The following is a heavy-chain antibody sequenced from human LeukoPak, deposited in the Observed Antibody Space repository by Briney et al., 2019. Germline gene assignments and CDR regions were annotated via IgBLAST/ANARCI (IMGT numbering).Heavy chain of an antibody. J-gene: IGHJ4*02. Sequence: GGSLRLSCAASGFTFSSYAMSWVRQAPGKGLEWVSSISGSGGSTYYADSVKGRFTISRDNSKNTRYLQMNSLRAEDTAVYYCAKAGLGSSSWCSDWGQGTLITVSS. CDR3: AKAGLGSSSWCSD. CDR2: ISGSGGST. D-gene: IGHD6-13*01. CDR1: GFTFSSYA. V-gene: IGHV3-23*01.